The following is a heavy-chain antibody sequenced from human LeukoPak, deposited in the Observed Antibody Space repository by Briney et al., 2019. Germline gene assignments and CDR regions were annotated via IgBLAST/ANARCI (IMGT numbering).Heavy chain of an antibody. J-gene: IGHJ4*02. CDR2: ISGYNGST. CDR1: GYTFTNSG. CDR3: ARARDGYNFGYFDY. D-gene: IGHD5-24*01. Sequence: SVGLSCKAAGYTFTNSGIIWVRQSPGQGRGWMGWISGYNGSTNYAENLKGRVTVTTDKSTTTHYMELSSLKSDDTAVYYCARARDGYNFGYFDYWGKGTLVT. V-gene: IGHV1-18*01.